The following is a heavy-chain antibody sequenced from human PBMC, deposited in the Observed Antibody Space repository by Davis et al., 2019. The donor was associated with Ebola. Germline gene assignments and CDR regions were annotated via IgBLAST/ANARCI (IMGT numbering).Heavy chain of an antibody. CDR3: AREGGYNSADWYFDL. Sequence: GGSLRLSCAASGFTVSSNYMSWVRQAPGKGLEWVAVISYDGSNKYYADSVKGRFTISRDNSKNTLYLQMNSLRAEDTAVYYCAREGGYNSADWYFDLWGRGTLVTVSS. CDR1: GFTVSSNY. J-gene: IGHJ2*01. CDR2: ISYDGSNK. D-gene: IGHD5-24*01. V-gene: IGHV3-30-3*01.